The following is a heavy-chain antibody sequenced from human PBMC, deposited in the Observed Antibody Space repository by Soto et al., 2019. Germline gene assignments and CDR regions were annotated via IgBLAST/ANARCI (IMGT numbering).Heavy chain of an antibody. CDR2: IYYSGST. Sequence: SETLSLTCTVSGGSICSYYWSWIRQPPGKGLEWIGYIYYSGSTNYNPSLKSRVTISVDTSKNQFSLKLSSVTAADTAVYYCARSPYFDWLLNPYFDYWGQGTLVTVSS. CDR3: ARSPYFDWLLNPYFDY. CDR1: GGSICSYY. J-gene: IGHJ4*02. D-gene: IGHD3-9*01. V-gene: IGHV4-59*01.